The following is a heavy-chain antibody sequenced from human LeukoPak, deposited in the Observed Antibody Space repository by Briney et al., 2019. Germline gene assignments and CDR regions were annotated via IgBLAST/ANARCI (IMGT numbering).Heavy chain of an antibody. Sequence: PPETLSLTCAVSGGSISSGGYSRSWIRQPPGKGLEWIGYIYHSGSTYYNPSLKSRVTISVDRSKNQFSLKLSSVTAADTAVYYCARAVIRRDFWSGSNYFDYWGQGTLVTVSS. D-gene: IGHD3-3*01. CDR2: IYHSGST. CDR3: ARAVIRRDFWSGSNYFDY. V-gene: IGHV4-30-2*01. CDR1: GGSISSGGYS. J-gene: IGHJ4*02.